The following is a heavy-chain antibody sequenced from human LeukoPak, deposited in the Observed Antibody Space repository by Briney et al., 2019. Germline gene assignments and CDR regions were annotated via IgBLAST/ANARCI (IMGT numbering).Heavy chain of an antibody. CDR3: AKAPVTACSGAYCYPFDY. CDR2: ISVSGNT. CDR1: GFTLSSYA. J-gene: IGHJ4*02. Sequence: PGGSLRLSCAASGFTLSSYAMSWVRQGPGKGLEWGSAISVSGNTYHADSAKGRFTISRDSFKNPLYIQMNSLRAEDAAVYYCAKAPVTACSGAYCYPFDYWGQGTLVTVSS. V-gene: IGHV3-23*01. D-gene: IGHD2-15*01.